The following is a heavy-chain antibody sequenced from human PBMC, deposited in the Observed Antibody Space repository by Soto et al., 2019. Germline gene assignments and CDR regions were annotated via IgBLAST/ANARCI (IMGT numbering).Heavy chain of an antibody. Sequence: TLSLTCAVSGGSSSSGGYSWSWIRQPPGKGLEWIGYIYHSGSTYYNPSLKSRVTISVDRSKNQFSLKLSSVTAADTAVYYCARKIWSGYSFDYWGQGTLVTVSS. V-gene: IGHV4-30-2*01. J-gene: IGHJ4*02. CDR2: IYHSGST. D-gene: IGHD3-3*01. CDR3: ARKIWSGYSFDY. CDR1: GGSSSSGGYS.